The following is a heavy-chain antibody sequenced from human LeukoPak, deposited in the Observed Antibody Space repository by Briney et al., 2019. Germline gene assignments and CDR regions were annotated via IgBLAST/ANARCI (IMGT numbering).Heavy chain of an antibody. CDR1: GGSFSGYY. V-gene: IGHV4-34*01. Sequence: SETLSLTCAVYGGSFSGYYWSWIRQPPGKGLEWIGEINHSGSTNYNPSLKSRVTISVDTSKNQFSLKLSSVTAADTAVYYCARDRGADRFDYWGQGTLVTVSS. D-gene: IGHD3-10*01. CDR2: INHSGST. J-gene: IGHJ4*02. CDR3: ARDRGADRFDY.